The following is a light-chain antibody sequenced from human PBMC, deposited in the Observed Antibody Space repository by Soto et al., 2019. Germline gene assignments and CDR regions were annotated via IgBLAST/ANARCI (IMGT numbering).Light chain of an antibody. Sequence: QSVLTQPASVSGSPGQSITISCTGTSSDVGGYNYVSWYQQHPGKAPKLMIYDVSNRPSGVSNRFSGSKSGNTASLTISGLQAEDEADYYCSSYTSSSTNVFGTGTNVTVL. CDR3: SSYTSSSTNV. V-gene: IGLV2-14*01. J-gene: IGLJ1*01. CDR2: DVS. CDR1: SSDVGGYNY.